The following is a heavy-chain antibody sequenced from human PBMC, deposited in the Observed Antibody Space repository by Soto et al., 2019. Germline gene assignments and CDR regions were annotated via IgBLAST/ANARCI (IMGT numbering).Heavy chain of an antibody. CDR3: ARRPTYYDFWSGPPSDI. CDR1: GGTFSSYA. Sequence: SVKVSCKASGGTFSSYAISWVRQAPGQGLEWMGGIIPIFGTANYAQKFQGRVTITADKSTSTAYMELSSLRSEDTAVYYCARRPTYYDFWSGPPSDIWGQGTMVTVSS. D-gene: IGHD3-3*01. CDR2: IIPIFGTA. J-gene: IGHJ3*02. V-gene: IGHV1-69*06.